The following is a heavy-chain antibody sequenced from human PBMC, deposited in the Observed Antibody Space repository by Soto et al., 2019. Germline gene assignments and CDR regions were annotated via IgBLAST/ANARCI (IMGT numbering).Heavy chain of an antibody. V-gene: IGHV4-34*01. J-gene: IGHJ6*02. D-gene: IGHD6-25*01. Sequence: QVQLQQWGAGLLKPSETLSLTCAVYGGSFSGYYWSWIRQPPGKGLEWIGEINHRGSTNYNPSLKRRVTISVDTSKNQFCLKLNSVTAADTAVYYCARGSRVKIPAASGRDYYYHGLDVWGQGTAVTVSS. CDR1: GGSFSGYY. CDR3: ARGSRVKIPAASGRDYYYHGLDV. CDR2: INHRGST.